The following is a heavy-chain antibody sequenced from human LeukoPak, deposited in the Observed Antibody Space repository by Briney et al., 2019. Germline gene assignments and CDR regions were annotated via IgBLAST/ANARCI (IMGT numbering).Heavy chain of an antibody. J-gene: IGHJ4*02. CDR1: GFTFADYG. CDR2: IWQDGSQK. V-gene: IGHV3-33*06. CDR3: AKDHSGSYFDY. Sequence: PGKSLRLSCAASGFTFADYGMHWVRQAPGKGREWVPVIWQDGSQKYYVDFVKDRLTKSRDNSNNTLHLQMNSLRGEDTAVYYCAKDHSGSYFDYWGQGTLVTVSS. D-gene: IGHD3-10*01.